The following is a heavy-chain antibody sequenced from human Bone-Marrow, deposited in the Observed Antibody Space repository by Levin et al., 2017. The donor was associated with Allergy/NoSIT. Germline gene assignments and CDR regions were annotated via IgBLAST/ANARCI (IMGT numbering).Heavy chain of an antibody. CDR1: GFTASSYS. Sequence: GGSLRLSCAASGFTASSYSMNWVRQAPGKGLEWVSVIYSDGRTYYADSLKGRFTISRDNSKNTLYLQMNSLRVEDTAVYYCARDGPGREGEAVTGGGFYFDLWGRGPLVTVSS. V-gene: IGHV3-66*01. CDR3: ARDGPGREGEAVTGGGFYFDL. D-gene: IGHD6-19*01. J-gene: IGHJ2*01. CDR2: IYSDGRT.